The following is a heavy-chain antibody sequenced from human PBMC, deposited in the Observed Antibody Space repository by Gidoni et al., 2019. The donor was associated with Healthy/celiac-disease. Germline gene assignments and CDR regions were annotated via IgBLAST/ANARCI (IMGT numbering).Heavy chain of an antibody. V-gene: IGHV1-8*01. J-gene: IGHJ4*02. CDR3: ARGGKWGSGSYSHAGMLRY. CDR1: GYTFTSYD. CDR2: MNPNRGNT. Sequence: QVQLVQSGAEVKKPGASVKVSCKASGYTFTSYDINWVRHATGQGLEWMGWMNPNRGNTGYAQKFQGRVTMTRNTSISTAYMELSSLRSEDTAVYYCARGGKWGSGSYSHAGMLRYWGQGTLVTVSS. D-gene: IGHD3-10*01.